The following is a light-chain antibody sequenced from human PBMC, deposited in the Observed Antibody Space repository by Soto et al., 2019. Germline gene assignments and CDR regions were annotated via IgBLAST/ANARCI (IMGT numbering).Light chain of an antibody. V-gene: IGKV1-12*01. CDR2: GAS. Sequence: IQMTQSPSFVSASVGDRVTITCRASQGISRWLAWYQQRPGKAPELLIYGASSLQSGVPSRFRGSGYGKEFTLTISSLRPEDCAESSCQQANSFPLTFGHGTRLEIK. CDR3: QQANSFPLT. CDR1: QGISRW. J-gene: IGKJ5*01.